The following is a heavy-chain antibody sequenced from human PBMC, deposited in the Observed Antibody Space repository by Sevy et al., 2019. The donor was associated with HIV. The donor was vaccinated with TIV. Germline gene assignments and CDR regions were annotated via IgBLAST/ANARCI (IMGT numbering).Heavy chain of an antibody. CDR2: ISYDGSNK. J-gene: IGHJ4*02. CDR1: GFTFSSYA. V-gene: IGHV3-30-3*01. CDR3: ARATFSGNYGDYVLGGEFDY. Sequence: GESLKISCAASGFTFSSYAMHWVRQAPGKGLEWVAVISYDGSNKYYADSVKGRFTISRDNSKNTLYLQMNSLRAEDTAVYYCARATFSGNYGDYVLGGEFDYWGQGTLVTVTS. D-gene: IGHD4-17*01.